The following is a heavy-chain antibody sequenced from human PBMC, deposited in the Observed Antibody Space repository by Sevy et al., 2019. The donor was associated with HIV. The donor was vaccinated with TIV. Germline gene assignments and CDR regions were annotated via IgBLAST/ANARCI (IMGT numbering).Heavy chain of an antibody. Sequence: GGSLRLSCAASGFTFDDYAMHWVRQTPGKGLEWVSGISWNSGTIAYADSVKGRFTISRDNAKNSLYLQMNSLRAEDTAVYYCARDGGCSSTSCLLYFDCRGQGSLVTVSS. CDR2: ISWNSGTI. J-gene: IGHJ4*02. CDR1: GFTFDDYA. V-gene: IGHV3-9*01. CDR3: ARDGGCSSTSCLLYFDC. D-gene: IGHD2-2*01.